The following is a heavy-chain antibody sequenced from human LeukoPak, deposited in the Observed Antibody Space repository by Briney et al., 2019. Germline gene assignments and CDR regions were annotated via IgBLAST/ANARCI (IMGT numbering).Heavy chain of an antibody. CDR1: GFTFNTYS. V-gene: IGHV3-21*01. CDR3: ARESFSYFDS. D-gene: IGHD3-3*02. CDR2: ISSRNNFI. J-gene: IGHJ4*02. Sequence: GSLRLFCAASGFTFNTYSTNWVRQAPGKGLEWVSSISSRNNFIYYADSVKGRFTISRDNAKNSLFLQMDSLRADDTAVYYCARESFSYFDSWDQGTLVAVSA.